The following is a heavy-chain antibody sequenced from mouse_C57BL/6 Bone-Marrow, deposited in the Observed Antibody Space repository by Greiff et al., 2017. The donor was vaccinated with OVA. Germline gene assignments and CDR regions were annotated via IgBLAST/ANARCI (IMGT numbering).Heavy chain of an antibody. J-gene: IGHJ3*01. CDR3: ARGAY. V-gene: IGHV1-80*01. CDR1: GFSFSTYW. CDR2: IYPGDGDT. Sequence: QVQLKESGAELVKPGASVKISCKASGFSFSTYWMNWVKQRPGKGLEWIGQIYPGDGDTNYNGKFKGKATLTSDKSSSTDYMQLSSLTSADSAVYFCARGAYWGQGTLVTVSS.